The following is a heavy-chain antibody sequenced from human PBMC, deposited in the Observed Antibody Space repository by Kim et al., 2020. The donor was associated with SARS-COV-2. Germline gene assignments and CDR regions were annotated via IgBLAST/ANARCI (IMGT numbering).Heavy chain of an antibody. D-gene: IGHD5-12*01. CDR2: IKYDGTAN. V-gene: IGHV3-7*03. CDR1: GFHLSDYW. J-gene: IGHJ3*01. CDR3: ARSGYPGAFDL. Sequence: GGSLRLSCAVSGFHLSDYWMTWVRQAPGSGPEWLTNIKYDGTANFYAASVRARFTISRDLGKSSVYLQMDNLQPGDTAVYYCARSGYPGAFDLGGRGTLV.